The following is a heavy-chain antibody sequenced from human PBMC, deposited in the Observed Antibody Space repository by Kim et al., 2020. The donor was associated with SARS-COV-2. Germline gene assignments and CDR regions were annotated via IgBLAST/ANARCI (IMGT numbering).Heavy chain of an antibody. CDR3: ARDLSGYSYGYRTYGMDV. Sequence: KGRFTISRDNSKTTLYLQMNSLRAEDTAVYYCARDLSGYSYGYRTYGMDVWGQGTTVTVSS. D-gene: IGHD5-18*01. J-gene: IGHJ6*02. V-gene: IGHV3-30*07.